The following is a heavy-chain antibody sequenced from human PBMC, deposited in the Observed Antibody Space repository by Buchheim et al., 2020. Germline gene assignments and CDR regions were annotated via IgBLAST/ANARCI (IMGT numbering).Heavy chain of an antibody. CDR2: ITGSGDST. CDR3: AKGGTTVTTGGYGMDV. V-gene: IGHV3-23*01. D-gene: IGHD4-17*01. J-gene: IGHJ6*02. Sequence: EVQLLESGGGLVQPGGSLRLSCAASGFTFSSYAMSWVRQAPGKGLEWVSVITGSGDSTYYADSVKGRFTIYRDNSKNTPYLQMNSLRAEDTAVYYCAKGGTTVTTGGYGMDVWGQGTT. CDR1: GFTFSSYA.